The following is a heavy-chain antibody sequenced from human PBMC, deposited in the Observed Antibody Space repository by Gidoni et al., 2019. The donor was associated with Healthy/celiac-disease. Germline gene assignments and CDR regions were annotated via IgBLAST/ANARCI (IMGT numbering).Heavy chain of an antibody. CDR3: ARDAAAAATGYYYYMDV. CDR2: INPNSGGT. J-gene: IGHJ6*03. CDR1: GYTFTGYY. D-gene: IGHD6-13*01. V-gene: IGHV1-2*04. Sequence: QVQLVQSGAEVKKPGASVKVSCKASGYTFTGYYMHWVRQAPGQGLEWMGWINPNSGGTNYAQKFQGWVTMTRDTSISTAYMELSRLRSDDTAVYYCARDAAAAATGYYYYMDVWGKGTTVTVSS.